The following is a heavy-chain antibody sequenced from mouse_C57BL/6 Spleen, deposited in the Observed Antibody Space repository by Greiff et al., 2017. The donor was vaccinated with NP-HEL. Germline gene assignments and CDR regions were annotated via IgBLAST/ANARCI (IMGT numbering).Heavy chain of an antibody. V-gene: IGHV1-64*01. CDR3: ARGEGTVVAHDY. D-gene: IGHD1-1*01. CDR1: GYTFTSYW. J-gene: IGHJ2*01. CDR2: IHPNSGST. Sequence: QVQLQQPGAELVKPGASVKLSCKASGYTFTSYWMHWVKQRPGQGLEWIGMIHPNSGSTNYNEKFKSKATLTVDKSSSTAYMQLSSLTSEDSAVYYCARGEGTVVAHDYWGKGTTLTVSS.